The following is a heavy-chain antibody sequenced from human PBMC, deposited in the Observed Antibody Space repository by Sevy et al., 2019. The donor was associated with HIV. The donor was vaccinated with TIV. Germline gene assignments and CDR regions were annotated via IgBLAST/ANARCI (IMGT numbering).Heavy chain of an antibody. J-gene: IGHJ6*02. D-gene: IGHD4-17*01. CDR3: TKDPPVYGDFPYGMDV. Sequence: GSLRLSCVGSGFIFDDYGMHWVRQAPGKGLEWVALISHDGGKKYNADSVKGRFTISRDNFKNTLYLQMNTLRRDDTAAYFCTKDPPVYGDFPYGMDVWGQGTTVTVSS. CDR2: ISHDGGKK. V-gene: IGHV3-30*18. CDR1: GFIFDDYG.